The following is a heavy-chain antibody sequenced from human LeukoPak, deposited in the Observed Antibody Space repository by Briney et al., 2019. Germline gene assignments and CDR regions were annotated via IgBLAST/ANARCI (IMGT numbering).Heavy chain of an antibody. D-gene: IGHD3-3*01. V-gene: IGHV4-34*01. Sequence: SETLSLTCAVYGGSSSGYFWSWIRQPPGKGLEWIGEINHSGSTNYNPSLKSRVTISVDTSKNQFSLKLSSVTAADTAVYYCARGRFYDFWSGYNQAYYFDYWGQGTLVTVSS. CDR3: ARGRFYDFWSGYNQAYYFDY. CDR1: GGSSSGYF. CDR2: INHSGST. J-gene: IGHJ4*02.